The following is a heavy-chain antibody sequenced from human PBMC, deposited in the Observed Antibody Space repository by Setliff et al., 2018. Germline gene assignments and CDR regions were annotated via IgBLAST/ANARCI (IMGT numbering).Heavy chain of an antibody. CDR2: IYSSGTT. V-gene: IGHV4-39*01. Sequence: PSETLSLTCTVSGGSISTSSHHWVWIRQSPGKGLEWIGTIYSSGTTYYNPSLKSRVTISLDTSKSQFSLNLGSVTAADTAVYYCTRRPRGRAAFDIWSQGTMVTVSS. CDR3: TRRPRGRAAFDI. J-gene: IGHJ3*02. D-gene: IGHD3-10*01. CDR1: GGSISTSSHH.